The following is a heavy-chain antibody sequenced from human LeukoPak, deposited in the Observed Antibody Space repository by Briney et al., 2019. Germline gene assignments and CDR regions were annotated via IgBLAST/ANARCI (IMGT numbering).Heavy chain of an antibody. CDR2: IIPIFGTA. V-gene: IGHV1-69*13. J-gene: IGHJ4*02. D-gene: IGHD6-19*01. Sequence: EASVKVSCKASGGTFSSYAISWVRQAPGQGLEWMGGIIPIFGTANYAQKFQGRVTITADESTSTAYMELSSLRSEDTAVYYCATPPHFGSGWYEGFDYWGQGALVTVSS. CDR3: ATPPHFGSGWYEGFDY. CDR1: GGTFSSYA.